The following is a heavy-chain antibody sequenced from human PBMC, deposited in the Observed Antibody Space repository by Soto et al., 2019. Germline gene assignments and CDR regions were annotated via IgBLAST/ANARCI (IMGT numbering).Heavy chain of an antibody. Sequence: EVQLVESGGGLVKPGGSLRLSCAASGFSFSNAWMKWVRQAPGKGLEWVGRIKRKIDGEATDYAAPVKGRFTVSRDDSKSALYLHMNTLKGDDTAVYYCTTGSVEGVWGQGTTVTVSS. D-gene: IGHD2-15*01. V-gene: IGHV3-15*07. CDR1: GFSFSNAW. J-gene: IGHJ6*02. CDR3: TTGSVEGV. CDR2: IKRKIDGEAT.